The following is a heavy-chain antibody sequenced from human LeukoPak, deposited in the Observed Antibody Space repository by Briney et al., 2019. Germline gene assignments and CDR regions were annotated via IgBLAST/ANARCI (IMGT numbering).Heavy chain of an antibody. D-gene: IGHD6-19*01. Sequence: GGSLRLSCAASGFTFDDYGMSWVRQAPGKELEWVSGINWNGGRTGYAESVKGRFTISRDNAKNSLYLQMNTLRAEDTALYYCARAVSNSGWYGSVDYWGQGTLVTVSS. CDR3: ARAVSNSGWYGSVDY. CDR2: INWNGGRT. CDR1: GFTFDDYG. V-gene: IGHV3-20*04. J-gene: IGHJ4*02.